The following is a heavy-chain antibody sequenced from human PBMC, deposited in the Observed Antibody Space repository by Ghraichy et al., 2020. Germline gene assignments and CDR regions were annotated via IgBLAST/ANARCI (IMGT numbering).Heavy chain of an antibody. CDR3: ARAIRYQLLSEF. Sequence: ASVKVSCKASGYTFSTYDISWVRQAPGQGLEWMGWMNPNSGNTDYAQKFRGAVTFTRDTSISTAYMEVNSLTSEDTAVYYCARAIRYQLLSEFWGQGTLVTVSS. CDR2: MNPNSGNT. D-gene: IGHD2-21*01. CDR1: GYTFSTYD. J-gene: IGHJ1*01. V-gene: IGHV1-8*03.